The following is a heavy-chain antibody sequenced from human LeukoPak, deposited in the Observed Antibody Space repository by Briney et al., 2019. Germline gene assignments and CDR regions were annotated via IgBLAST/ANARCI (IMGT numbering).Heavy chain of an antibody. V-gene: IGHV4-34*01. CDR1: GGSFSGYY. D-gene: IGHD2-2*02. CDR3: ARGKSSGYCSSTSCYTGSLVY. J-gene: IGHJ4*02. Sequence: PSETLSLTCAVYGGSFSGYYWSWIRQPPGKGLEWIGEINHSGSTNYNPSLKSRVTISVDTSKNQFSLKLSSVTAAGTAVYYCARGKSSGYCSSTSCYTGSLVYWGQGTLVTVSS. CDR2: INHSGST.